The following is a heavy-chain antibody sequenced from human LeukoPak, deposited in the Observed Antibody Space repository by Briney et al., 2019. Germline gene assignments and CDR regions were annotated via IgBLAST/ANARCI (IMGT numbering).Heavy chain of an antibody. Sequence: PGGSLRLSCAASGFTVSSNYMSWVRQAPGKGLEWVSVIYSGGSTYYADSVKGRFTISRDNSKNSLYLQMNSLRAEDTAVYYCAREGVVGAFDYWGQGTLVTVSS. CDR3: AREGVVGAFDY. CDR2: IYSGGST. D-gene: IGHD1-26*01. J-gene: IGHJ4*02. CDR1: GFTVSSNY. V-gene: IGHV3-53*01.